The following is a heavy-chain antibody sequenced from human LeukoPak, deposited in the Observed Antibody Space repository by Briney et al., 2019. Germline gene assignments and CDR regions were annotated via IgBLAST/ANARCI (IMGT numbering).Heavy chain of an antibody. D-gene: IGHD3-10*01. J-gene: IGHJ6*03. V-gene: IGHV3-74*01. Sequence: GGSLRLSCAASGFTFSKYWMLWVRQAPGKGLESVSRINTDGTVTTYADSVKGRFTVSRDNADNTMFLQMNSVRDEDTAVYYCARDGSGLQYSIDMDVWGKGTTVTVSS. CDR2: INTDGTVT. CDR3: ARDGSGLQYSIDMDV. CDR1: GFTFSKYW.